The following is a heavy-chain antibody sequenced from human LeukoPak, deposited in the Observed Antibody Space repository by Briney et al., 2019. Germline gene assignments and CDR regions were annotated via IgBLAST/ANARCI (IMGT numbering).Heavy chain of an antibody. CDR3: ARSPPGYCSSTSCYSSGWIDY. J-gene: IGHJ4*02. V-gene: IGHV4-59*11. CDR2: IFHSGST. D-gene: IGHD2-2*01. Sequence: PSETLSLTCTFSGDAISTHYWSWIRQPPGRGLEYIGHIFHSGSTNYNPSLRSRVTISLDTSKHQFSLRLTSVTAADTAVYYCARSPPGYCSSTSCYSSGWIDYWGQGTLVTVSS. CDR1: GDAISTHY.